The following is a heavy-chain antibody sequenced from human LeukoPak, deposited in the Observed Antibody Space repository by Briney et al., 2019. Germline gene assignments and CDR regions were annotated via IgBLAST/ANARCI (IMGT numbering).Heavy chain of an antibody. CDR2: IYYSGST. J-gene: IGHJ6*03. D-gene: IGHD1-26*01. Sequence: SETLSLTCTVSGGSISSYYWSWIRQPPGKGLEWIGYIYYSGSTNYNPSLKSRVTISVDTSKNQFSLKLSSMTAAGTAVYYCARVVGATPPNGYYYYYMDVWGKGTTVTVSS. CDR1: GGSISSYY. V-gene: IGHV4-59*01. CDR3: ARVVGATPPNGYYYYYMDV.